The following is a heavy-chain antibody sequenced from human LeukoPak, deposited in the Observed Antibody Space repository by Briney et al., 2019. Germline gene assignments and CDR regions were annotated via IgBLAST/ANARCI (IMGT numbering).Heavy chain of an antibody. Sequence: SQTLSLTCAISGDSVSGNSAAWTWIRQSPSRGLEWLGRTYYRSKWFNDYAVSVKSRITINPDTSKNQFSLQLNSVTPEDTAVYYCAREVRKYSYGYGPIDYWGQGTLVTVSS. D-gene: IGHD5-18*01. V-gene: IGHV6-1*01. J-gene: IGHJ4*02. CDR3: AREVRKYSYGYGPIDY. CDR2: TYYRSKWFN. CDR1: GDSVSGNSAA.